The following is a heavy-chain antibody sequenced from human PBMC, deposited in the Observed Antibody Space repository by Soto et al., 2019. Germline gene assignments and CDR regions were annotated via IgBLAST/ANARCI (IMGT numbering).Heavy chain of an antibody. CDR3: ARLYSSGWIDAFDI. Sequence: QTGGSLRLSCAASGFTFSSYEMNWVRQAPGEGLEWVSYISSSGSTIYYADSVKGRFTISRDNAKNSLYLQMNSLRAEDTAVYYCARLYSSGWIDAFDIWGQGTMVTVSS. CDR2: ISSSGSTI. D-gene: IGHD6-19*01. CDR1: GFTFSSYE. J-gene: IGHJ3*02. V-gene: IGHV3-48*03.